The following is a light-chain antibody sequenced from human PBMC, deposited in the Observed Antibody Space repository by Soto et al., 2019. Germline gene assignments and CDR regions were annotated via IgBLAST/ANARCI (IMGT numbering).Light chain of an antibody. CDR3: SSYGGFNNVL. V-gene: IGLV2-8*01. CDR2: HVS. CDR1: GTDVGQYNY. J-gene: IGLJ2*01. Sequence: QAALTQPPSASGSPGQSVTISCTGAGTDVGQYNYVSWYQQHPGKAPKLLIHHVSRRPSGVPARFSGSKSGNTASPTVSGLQTEDEADYYCSSYGGFNNVLFGGGTKVTVL.